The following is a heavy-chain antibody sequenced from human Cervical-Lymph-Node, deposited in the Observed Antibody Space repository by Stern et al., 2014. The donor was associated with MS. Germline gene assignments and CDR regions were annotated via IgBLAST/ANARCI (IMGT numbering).Heavy chain of an antibody. CDR2: IWNDGSNQ. J-gene: IGHJ5*02. CDR1: GFTFSSSA. D-gene: IGHD6-19*01. CDR3: AREMIAVTGTWNWFDP. V-gene: IGHV3-33*01. Sequence: QVQLVQSGGGVVQPGRSLTLSCAASGFTFSSSAMHWVRQAPGKGLEWVAVIWNDGSNQYYVDSVKGRFTISRDNSKNTSYLQMNNLRAEDTAVYYCAREMIAVTGTWNWFDPWGQGTLVTVSS.